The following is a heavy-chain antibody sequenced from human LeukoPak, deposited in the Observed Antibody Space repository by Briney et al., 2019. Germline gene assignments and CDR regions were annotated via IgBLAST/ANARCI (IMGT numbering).Heavy chain of an antibody. Sequence: SETLSLTCAVYGGSFSGYYWSWIRQPPGKGLEWIGEINHSGSTNYNPPLKSRVTISVDTSKNQFSLKLSSVTAADTAVYYCAREALTGDDAFDIWGQGTMVTVSS. CDR1: GGSFSGYY. J-gene: IGHJ3*02. CDR2: INHSGST. D-gene: IGHD7-27*01. CDR3: AREALTGDDAFDI. V-gene: IGHV4-34*01.